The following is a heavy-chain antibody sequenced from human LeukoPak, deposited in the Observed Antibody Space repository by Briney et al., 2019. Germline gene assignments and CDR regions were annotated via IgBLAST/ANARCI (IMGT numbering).Heavy chain of an antibody. Sequence: GGSLRLSCAASQFSVTTNYMSWVRQAPGKGLDGVSIIYSTGGKYYADSVKGRFTISRDNSKHTLNLQMNSLRAEDTAIYYCARGSDGWFAFDYWGQGILVTVSS. CDR3: ARGSDGWFAFDY. V-gene: IGHV3-66*01. CDR1: QFSVTTNY. CDR2: IYSTGGK. J-gene: IGHJ4*02. D-gene: IGHD6-19*01.